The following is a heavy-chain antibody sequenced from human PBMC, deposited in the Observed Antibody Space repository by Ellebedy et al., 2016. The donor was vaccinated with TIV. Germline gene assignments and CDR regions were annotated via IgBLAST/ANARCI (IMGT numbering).Heavy chain of an antibody. V-gene: IGHV3-30-3*01. CDR1: GFTLSSYA. CDR2: ISFDGYNK. D-gene: IGHD2-8*01. Sequence: GGSLRLSXAASGFTLSSYAMHWVRQAPGKGLEWVAIISFDGYNKFYADSVKGRFTISRDNSKNTLYLQMNSLRAEDTAVYYCARSNPPDYCTNGVCYTKGNWFDPWGQGTLVTVSS. CDR3: ARSNPPDYCTNGVCYTKGNWFDP. J-gene: IGHJ5*02.